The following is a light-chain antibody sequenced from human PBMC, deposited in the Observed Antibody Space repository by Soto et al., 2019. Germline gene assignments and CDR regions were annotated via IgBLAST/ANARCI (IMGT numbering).Light chain of an antibody. Sequence: EIVLTQSPGTLSLSPGERATLSCRASQSVASNYVAWYQQKPGQTPRLLIYGASNRATDIPDRFSGSGPGTDFTLTISSLEPEDFAVYYCQQYGISPPYTFGQGTKLEIK. CDR1: QSVASNY. CDR2: GAS. V-gene: IGKV3-20*01. CDR3: QQYGISPPYT. J-gene: IGKJ2*01.